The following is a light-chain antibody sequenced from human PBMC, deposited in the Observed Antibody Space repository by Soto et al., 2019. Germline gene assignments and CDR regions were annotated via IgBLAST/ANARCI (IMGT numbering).Light chain of an antibody. J-gene: IGKJ5*01. CDR1: QSVTSD. V-gene: IGKV3-15*01. CDR2: GAS. Sequence: EIVMTQSPATLPVSPGERATLSCRASQSVTSDLAWYQQRPGQAPRLLIHGASARATGIPTRFSGSGSGTGFTLTISSLQSEDFGVYYCQQYNKWPLTFGQGTRLEIK. CDR3: QQYNKWPLT.